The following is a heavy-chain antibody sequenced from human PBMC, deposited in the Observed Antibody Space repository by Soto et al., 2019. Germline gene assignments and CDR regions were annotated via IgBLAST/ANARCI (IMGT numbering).Heavy chain of an antibody. CDR3: ATVKGDFWSGHYYMHV. Sequence: QVPLVQSGAEVKKPGASVKVSCKVSGYTLTELSMHWVRQAPGKGLEWMGGFDPEDGETIYAQKFQGRVTMTEDTSTDTAYMELSSLRSEDTAVYYCATVKGDFWSGHYYMHVWGKGTTVTVSS. V-gene: IGHV1-24*01. CDR2: FDPEDGET. J-gene: IGHJ6*03. D-gene: IGHD3-3*01. CDR1: GYTLTELS.